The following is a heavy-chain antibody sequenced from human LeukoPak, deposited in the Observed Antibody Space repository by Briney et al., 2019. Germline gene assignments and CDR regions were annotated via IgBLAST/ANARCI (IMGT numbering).Heavy chain of an antibody. D-gene: IGHD3-3*01. CDR3: AKGGLWIDAPISPDP. Sequence: GGSLRLSCAASGFTFSSYAMSWVRRAPGKGLEWVSAISGSGGSTYYADSVKGRFTISRDNSKNTLYLQMNSLRAEDTAVYYCAKGGLWIDAPISPDPWGQGTLVTVSS. CDR1: GFTFSSYA. V-gene: IGHV3-23*01. CDR2: ISGSGGST. J-gene: IGHJ5*02.